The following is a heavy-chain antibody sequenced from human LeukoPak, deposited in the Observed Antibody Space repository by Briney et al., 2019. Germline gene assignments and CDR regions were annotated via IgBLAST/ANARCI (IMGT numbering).Heavy chain of an antibody. D-gene: IGHD1-26*01. V-gene: IGHV4-39*07. CDR2: IYYSGST. Sequence: SETLSLTCTVSGGSISSSSYYWGWIRQPPGKGLEWIGSIYYSGSTNYNPSLKSRVTISVDTSKNQFSLKLSSVTAAGTAVYYCARERIGTHAFDIWGQGTMVTVSS. CDR3: ARERIGTHAFDI. J-gene: IGHJ3*02. CDR1: GGSISSSSYY.